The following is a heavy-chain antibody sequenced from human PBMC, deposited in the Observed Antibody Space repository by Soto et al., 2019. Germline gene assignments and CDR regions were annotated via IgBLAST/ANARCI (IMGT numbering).Heavy chain of an antibody. D-gene: IGHD3-16*01. J-gene: IGHJ4*02. CDR2: VYYSGRT. V-gene: IGHV4-39*01. CDR3: ARQTAYESYAYSFDF. CDR1: GGSIRSGSYY. Sequence: PSETLSLTCTVSGGSIRSGSYYWAWIRQPPGKGLEWIESVYYSGRTYYNPSLKSRVAQSVDTSKNQFSLKLSSVTAADTALYYCARQTAYESYAYSFDFWGQGLLVTSPQ.